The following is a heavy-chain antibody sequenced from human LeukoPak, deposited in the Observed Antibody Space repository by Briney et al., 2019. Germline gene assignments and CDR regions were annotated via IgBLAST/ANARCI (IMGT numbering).Heavy chain of an antibody. J-gene: IGHJ4*02. CDR3: ARRLAVAPIDFDY. D-gene: IGHD6-19*01. V-gene: IGHV3-48*03. CDR2: ISSSGSTI. Sequence: PGGSLRLSCAASGFTFSSYEMNWVRQAPGKGLEWVSYISSSGSTIYYADSVKGRFTISRNNPKNSLYLQMNSLRAEDTAVYYCARRLAVAPIDFDYWGQGTLVTVSS. CDR1: GFTFSSYE.